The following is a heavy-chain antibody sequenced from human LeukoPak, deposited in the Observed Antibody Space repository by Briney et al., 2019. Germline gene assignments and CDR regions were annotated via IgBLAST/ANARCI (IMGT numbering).Heavy chain of an antibody. Sequence: ASLKVSCKASGYTFTGYYMHWVRQAPGQGLEWMGWINPNSGGTNYAQKFQGRVTMTRDTSISTAYVELSRLRSDDTAVYYCARSYGDYVGNWFDPWGQGTLVTVSS. J-gene: IGHJ5*02. D-gene: IGHD4-17*01. V-gene: IGHV1-2*02. CDR2: INPNSGGT. CDR1: GYTFTGYY. CDR3: ARSYGDYVGNWFDP.